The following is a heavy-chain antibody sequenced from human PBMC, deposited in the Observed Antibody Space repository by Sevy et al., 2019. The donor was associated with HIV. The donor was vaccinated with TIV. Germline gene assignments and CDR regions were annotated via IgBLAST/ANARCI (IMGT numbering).Heavy chain of an antibody. V-gene: IGHV4-39*01. CDR1: GGFISSSSFY. J-gene: IGHJ4*02. D-gene: IGHD5-12*01. Sequence: SETLSLTCTVSGGFISSSSFYWGWIRQPPGKGLEWIGSIYYSGSTHYNPSLKSRVTISVDTSKNQFSLKLSSVTAADTAVYYGARQKLEMATRNIDYWGQGTLVTVSS. CDR2: IYYSGST. CDR3: ARQKLEMATRNIDY.